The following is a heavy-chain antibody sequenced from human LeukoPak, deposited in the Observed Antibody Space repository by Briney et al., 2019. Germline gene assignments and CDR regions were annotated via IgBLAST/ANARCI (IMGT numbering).Heavy chain of an antibody. CDR3: ARAGGVTTSYYYYMDV. Sequence: SETLSLTCAVYGGSFSGYYWSWIRQPPGKGLEWIGEINHSGSTNYNPSPKSRVTISVDKSKNQFSLKLSSVTAADTAVYYCARAGGVTTSYYYYMDVWGKGTTVTVS. V-gene: IGHV4-34*01. CDR1: GGSFSGYY. J-gene: IGHJ6*03. CDR2: INHSGST. D-gene: IGHD4-11*01.